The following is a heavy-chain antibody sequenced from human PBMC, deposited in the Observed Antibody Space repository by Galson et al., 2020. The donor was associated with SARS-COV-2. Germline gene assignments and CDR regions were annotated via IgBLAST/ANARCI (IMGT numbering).Heavy chain of an antibody. J-gene: IGHJ6*02. CDR2: INPSGGST. Sequence: ASVKVPCKASGYTFTSYYMHRVRQATAQGLQWMGIINPSGGSTSYAQKFQGRATMTRDTSTSTVYMELSSLRSEDTAVYYCARDRDAYKDSSSWSFHYYYGMDVWGQGTTVTVSS. CDR1: GYTFTSYY. CDR3: ARDRDAYKDSSSWSFHYYYGMDV. D-gene: IGHD6-13*01. V-gene: IGHV1-46*01.